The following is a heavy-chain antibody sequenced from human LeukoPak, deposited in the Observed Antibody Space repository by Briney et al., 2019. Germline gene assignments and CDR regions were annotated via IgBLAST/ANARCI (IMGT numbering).Heavy chain of an antibody. V-gene: IGHV1-8*01. J-gene: IGHJ6*03. Sequence: GASVKVSCKASGYTFTSYDINWVRQATGQGLEWMGWMNPNSGNTGHAQKFQGRVTMTRNTSISTAYMELSSLRSEDTAVYYCARESAKRYMDVWGKGTTVTVSS. CDR1: GYTFTSYD. CDR2: MNPNSGNT. CDR3: ARESAKRYMDV.